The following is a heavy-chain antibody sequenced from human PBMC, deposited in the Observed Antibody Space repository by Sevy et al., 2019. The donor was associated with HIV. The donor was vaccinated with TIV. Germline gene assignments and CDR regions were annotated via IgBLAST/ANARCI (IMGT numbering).Heavy chain of an antibody. Sequence: SETLSLTCTVSGGSISNYYWNWIRQPPGKGLEWIGYIYYSGTINYNPTLKTRVTISVDTSNNQFSLKVTSVTAADTAVYYCARGIYSYGYWREFDYWGQGTLVTVSS. D-gene: IGHD5-18*01. CDR2: IYYSGTI. V-gene: IGHV4-59*01. J-gene: IGHJ4*02. CDR3: ARGIYSYGYWREFDY. CDR1: GGSISNYY.